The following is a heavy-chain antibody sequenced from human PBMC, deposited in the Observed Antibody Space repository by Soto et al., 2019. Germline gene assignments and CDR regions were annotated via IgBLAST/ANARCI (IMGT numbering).Heavy chain of an antibody. Sequence: QVQLVESGGGVLQPGTSLRLSCEASGFTFSGFGMHWVRQAPGKGLEWVAVIWYDGSKKYYADCVKGRFTISRDNSKNALYLQMNSLRAEDTAVYYCARGRGGSYGGNSAHFDIWGQGTLVTVSS. D-gene: IGHD4-17*01. V-gene: IGHV3-33*01. CDR1: GFTFSGFG. CDR3: ARGRGGSYGGNSAHFDI. CDR2: IWYDGSKK. J-gene: IGHJ3*02.